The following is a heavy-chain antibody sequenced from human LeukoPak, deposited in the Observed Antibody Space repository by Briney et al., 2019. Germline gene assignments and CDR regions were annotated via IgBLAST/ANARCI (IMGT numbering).Heavy chain of an antibody. Sequence: SVKVSCKASGGTFSSYAISWVRQAPGQGLEWMGGIIPIFGTANYAQKFQGRVTITTDESTSTAYMELSRLRSDDTAVYYCARDDLGYCSGGSCYTSGNWFDPWGQGTLVTVPS. V-gene: IGHV1-69*05. CDR2: IIPIFGTA. D-gene: IGHD2-15*01. CDR1: GGTFSSYA. J-gene: IGHJ5*02. CDR3: ARDDLGYCSGGSCYTSGNWFDP.